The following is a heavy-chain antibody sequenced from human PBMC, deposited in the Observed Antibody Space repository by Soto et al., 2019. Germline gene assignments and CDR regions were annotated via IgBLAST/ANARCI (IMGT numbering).Heavy chain of an antibody. CDR2: ISAYNGNT. CDR3: ARVRSYNWNDVFDY. D-gene: IGHD1-20*01. CDR1: GYTFTSYG. J-gene: IGHJ4*02. V-gene: IGHV1-18*01. Sequence: GASVKVSCKASGYTFTSYGISWVRQAPGQGLEWMGWISAYNGNTNYAQKLQGRVTMTTDTSTSTAYMELRSLRSDDTAVYYCARVRSYNWNDVFDYWGQGTLVTVSS.